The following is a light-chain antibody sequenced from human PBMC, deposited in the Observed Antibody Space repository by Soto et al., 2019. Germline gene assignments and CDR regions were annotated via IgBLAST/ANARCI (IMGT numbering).Light chain of an antibody. V-gene: IGLV2-14*01. Sequence: QSALTQPASVSGSPGQSIAISCTGTSSDVGKYSYVSWFQQYPGNAPKLMIYEVSNRPSGVSNRFSGSKSGNTASLTISGLQGEDEDYYYCCSFTSNSSWVFGGGTKLTVL. CDR2: EVS. CDR1: SSDVGKYSY. J-gene: IGLJ3*02. CDR3: CSFTSNSSWV.